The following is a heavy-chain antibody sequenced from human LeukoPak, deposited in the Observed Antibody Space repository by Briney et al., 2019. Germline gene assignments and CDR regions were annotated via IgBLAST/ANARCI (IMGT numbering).Heavy chain of an antibody. CDR1: GFTFSSYA. CDR2: ISGSGGST. D-gene: IGHD2-2*01. CDR3: AKDSPTSRYQPLSPWFDP. Sequence: GGSLRLSCAASGFTFSSYAMSWVRQAPGKGLEWVSAISGSGGSTYYADSVKGRFTISRDNSKNTLYLQMNSLRAEDTAVYYCAKDSPTSRYQPLSPWFDPWGQGTLVTVSS. J-gene: IGHJ5*02. V-gene: IGHV3-23*01.